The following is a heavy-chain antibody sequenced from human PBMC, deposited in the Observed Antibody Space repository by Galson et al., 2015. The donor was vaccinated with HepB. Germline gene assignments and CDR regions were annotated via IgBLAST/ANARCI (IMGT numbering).Heavy chain of an antibody. CDR3: ARSASTGYSVDHFDY. CDR1: GGTFSSYA. Sequence: SVKVSCKASGGTFSSYAISWVRQAPGQGLEWMGRIIPILGIANYAQKFQGRVTITADKSTSTAYMELSSLRSEDTAVYYCARSASTGYSVDHFDYWGQGTLVTVSS. CDR2: IIPILGIA. J-gene: IGHJ4*02. D-gene: IGHD6-13*01. V-gene: IGHV1-69*04.